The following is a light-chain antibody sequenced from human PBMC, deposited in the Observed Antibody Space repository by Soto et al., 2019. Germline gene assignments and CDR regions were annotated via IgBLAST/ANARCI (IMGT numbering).Light chain of an antibody. CDR2: QDN. CDR3: QAWDSSAVV. J-gene: IGLJ2*01. CDR1: KLGDKF. V-gene: IGLV3-1*01. Sequence: SYELTQPPSVFVSPGQTATIPCSGVKLGDKFVCWYKQKPGQSPVLVIFQDNKRPSGIPARLSGSNSGDTATLTITGTQVIDEADYYCQAWDSSAVVFGGGTKVTVL.